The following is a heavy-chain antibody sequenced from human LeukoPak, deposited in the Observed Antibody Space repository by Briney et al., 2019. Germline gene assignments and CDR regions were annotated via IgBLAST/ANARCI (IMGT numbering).Heavy chain of an antibody. CDR3: ARERVFADYYGSGSPFVYGMDV. CDR2: IYYSGST. J-gene: IGHJ6*04. D-gene: IGHD3-10*01. CDR1: GGSISSYY. V-gene: IGHV4-59*01. Sequence: PSETLSLTCTVSGGSISSYYWSWIRQPPGKGLEWIGYIYYSGSTNYNPSLKSRVTISVDTSKNQFSLKLSSVTAADTAVYCCARERVFADYYGSGSPFVYGMDVWGKGTTVTVSS.